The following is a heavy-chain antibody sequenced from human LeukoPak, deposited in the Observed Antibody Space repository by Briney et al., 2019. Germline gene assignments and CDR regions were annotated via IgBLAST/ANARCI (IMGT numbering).Heavy chain of an antibody. CDR1: GGTFSSYA. J-gene: IGHJ3*02. Sequence: SVKVSCKASGGTFSSYAISWVRQAPGQGLEWMGGIIPIFGTANYAQKFQGRVTITADESTSTAYMELSSLRSEDTAVYYCARAAPDYYDSSGYSMDDAFDIWGQGTMVTVSS. CDR2: IIPIFGTA. V-gene: IGHV1-69*13. D-gene: IGHD3-22*01. CDR3: ARAAPDYYDSSGYSMDDAFDI.